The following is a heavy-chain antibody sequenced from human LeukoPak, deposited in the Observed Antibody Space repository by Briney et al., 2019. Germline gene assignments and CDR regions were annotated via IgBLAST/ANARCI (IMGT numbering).Heavy chain of an antibody. CDR1: GYTFTSYY. J-gene: IGHJ4*02. V-gene: IGHV1-46*01. D-gene: IGHD6-19*01. CDR2: INPSGGST. Sequence: ASVKVSCKASGYTFTSYYMHWVRQAPGQGLEWMGIINPSGGSTSYAQKFQGRVTMTRYKSTSTVYMELSSLRSEYTAVYYCARARAGAGLDYWGQGTLVTVSS. CDR3: ARARAGAGLDY.